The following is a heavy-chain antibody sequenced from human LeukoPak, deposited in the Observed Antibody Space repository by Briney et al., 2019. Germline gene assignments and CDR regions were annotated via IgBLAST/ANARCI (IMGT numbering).Heavy chain of an antibody. D-gene: IGHD4-17*01. CDR2: ISDSGDST. CDR3: ARRTVARYYYFDS. V-gene: IGHV3-23*01. Sequence: PGGSLRLSCAASGFTFSNYAVSWVRQAPGQGLEWVSTISDSGDSTYYADSVKGWFTISRDNSKNTLNLQMNSLRAEDTAVYYCARRTVARYYYFDSWGQGTLVTVSS. CDR1: GFTFSNYA. J-gene: IGHJ4*02.